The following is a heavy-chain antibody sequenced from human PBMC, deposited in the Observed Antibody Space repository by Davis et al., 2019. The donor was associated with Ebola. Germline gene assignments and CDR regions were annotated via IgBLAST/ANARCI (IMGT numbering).Heavy chain of an antibody. CDR1: GFTFSSYA. CDR2: ISGSGGST. V-gene: IGHV3-23*01. CDR3: ARDAYGMDV. J-gene: IGHJ6*02. Sequence: GGSLRLSCAASGFTFSSYAMSWVRQAPGKGLEWVSAISGSGGSTYYADSMKGRFTISRDTSKNTLYLQVNSLRTEDTAVYYCARDAYGMDVWGHGTTVTVSS.